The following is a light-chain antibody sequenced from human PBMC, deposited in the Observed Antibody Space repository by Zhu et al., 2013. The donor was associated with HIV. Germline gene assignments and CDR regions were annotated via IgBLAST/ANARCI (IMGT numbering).Light chain of an antibody. J-gene: IGKJ1*01. CDR3: QQYGSSPLT. CDR1: QRLSKSN. Sequence: VLTQSPGSLSLSPGERATLSCRASQRLSKSNLAWYQQRPGQAPRLLIFGASTRATGIAERFSGSGSGTDFTLTISRLEAEDFAVYYCQQYGSSPLTFGQGTKVEMK. V-gene: IGKV3-20*01. CDR2: GAS.